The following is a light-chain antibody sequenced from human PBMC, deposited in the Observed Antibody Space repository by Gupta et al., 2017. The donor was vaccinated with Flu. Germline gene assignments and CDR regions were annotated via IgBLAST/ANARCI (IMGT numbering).Light chain of an antibody. CDR3: CGYSSSSTTWV. CDR1: SSDVGNDKY. CDR2: EVS. J-gene: IGLJ3*02. V-gene: IGLV2-14*01. Sequence: ITISCSTTSSDVGNDKYVSWYQQHPDSAPRPSMYEVSNRPSGVSNRFSGSKAGKKASPTISGLQTDDEADDDYCGYSSSSTTWVFGGGTKMTVL.